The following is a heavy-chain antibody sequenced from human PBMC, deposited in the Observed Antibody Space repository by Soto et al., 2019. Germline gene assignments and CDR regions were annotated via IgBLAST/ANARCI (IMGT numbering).Heavy chain of an antibody. V-gene: IGHV1-69*06. D-gene: IGHD3-22*01. J-gene: IGHJ3*02. CDR3: ARETLPITMIVVVIPGAFDI. CDR1: GGTFIRYA. CDR2: IIPIFGTA. Sequence: VQLVQSGAEVKKPGSSVKVSCKASGGTFIRYAISWVRQAPGQGLEWMGGIIPIFGTANYAQKFQGRVTITADKSTSTAYMELSSLRSEDTAVYYCARETLPITMIVVVIPGAFDILGQGTMVTVSS.